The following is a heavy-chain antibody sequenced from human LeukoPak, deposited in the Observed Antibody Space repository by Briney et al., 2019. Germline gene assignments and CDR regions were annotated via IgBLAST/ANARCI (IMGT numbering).Heavy chain of an antibody. D-gene: IGHD6-6*01. CDR1: GVSFSGYY. CDR2: INHSGST. J-gene: IGHJ5*02. V-gene: IGHV4-34*01. CDR3: ARGGSIAARPSWFDP. Sequence: PSETLSLTCAVYGVSFSGYYWSWIRQPPGKGLEWVGEINHSGSTNYNPSLKSRVTISVDTSKTQFSLKLSSVTAADTAVYYCARGGSIAARPSWFDPWGQGTLVTVSS.